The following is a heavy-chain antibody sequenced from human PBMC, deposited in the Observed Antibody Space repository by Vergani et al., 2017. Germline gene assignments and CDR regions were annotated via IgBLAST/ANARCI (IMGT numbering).Heavy chain of an antibody. D-gene: IGHD2-21*01. Sequence: QVQLQESGPGLVKPSETLSLTCTVSNDSVSNTFYYWGWIRQTPGKGLEWIGSIYYSGSTYYNPSLESRVTISVDRSKNQFSLKLSSVTAADTAVYYCARVESNCGGDCYPSVAFDIWGQGTMVTVSS. V-gene: IGHV4-39*07. CDR2: IYYSGST. CDR3: ARVESNCGGDCYPSVAFDI. J-gene: IGHJ3*02. CDR1: NDSVSNTFYY.